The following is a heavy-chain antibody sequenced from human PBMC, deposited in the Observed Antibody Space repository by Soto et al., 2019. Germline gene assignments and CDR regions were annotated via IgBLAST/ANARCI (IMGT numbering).Heavy chain of an antibody. CDR1: GFTFSSYS. V-gene: IGHV3-21*01. Sequence: RLSCAASGFTFSSYSMNWVRQAPGKGLEWVSSISSSSSYIYYADSVKGRFTISRDNAKNSLYLQMNSLRAEDTAVYYCARVHPSRSYHPWYFDLWGRGTLVTVSS. CDR2: ISSSSSYI. D-gene: IGHD1-26*01. J-gene: IGHJ2*01. CDR3: ARVHPSRSYHPWYFDL.